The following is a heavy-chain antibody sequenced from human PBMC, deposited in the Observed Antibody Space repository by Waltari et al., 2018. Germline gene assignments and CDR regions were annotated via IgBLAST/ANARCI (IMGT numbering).Heavy chain of an antibody. V-gene: IGHV4-59*11. J-gene: IGHJ3*02. D-gene: IGHD5-12*01. CDR1: GGSISSHY. CDR3: ARSQVEYSGYDRAAFDI. Sequence: QVQLQESGPGLVKPSETLSLTCTVSGGSISSHYWSWIRQPPGKGLEWIGYLYYSGRTNYNPSLKSRVTIPVDTPKYQVSLNLSSVTAADTAVYYCARSQVEYSGYDRAAFDIWCQGTMVTVSS. CDR2: LYYSGRT.